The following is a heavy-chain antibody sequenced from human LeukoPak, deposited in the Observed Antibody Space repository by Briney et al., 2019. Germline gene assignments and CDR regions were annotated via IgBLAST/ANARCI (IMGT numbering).Heavy chain of an antibody. CDR1: GGSFSGYY. V-gene: IGHV4-34*01. J-gene: IGHJ4*02. CDR3: ARESRGSGSYYKGPPYYFDY. Sequence: SETLSLTCAVYGGSFSGYYWSWIRQPPGKGLEWIGEINHSGSTNYNPSLKSRVTISVDTSKNQFSLKLSSVTAADTAVYYCARESRGSGSYYKGPPYYFDYWGQGTLVTVSS. D-gene: IGHD3-10*01. CDR2: INHSGST.